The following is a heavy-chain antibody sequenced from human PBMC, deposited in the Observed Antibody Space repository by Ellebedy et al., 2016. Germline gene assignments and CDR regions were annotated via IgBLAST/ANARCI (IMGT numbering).Heavy chain of an antibody. Sequence: SETLSLTCTVSGGSISSYYWTWIRQPPGKGLEWIGYIYYSGSTSYNPSLKSRVTISVDTSKNQFSVNLSSVTAADTAVYYCARGLFDHRMAFDIWGQGTMVTVSS. J-gene: IGHJ3*02. D-gene: IGHD2-21*01. CDR2: IYYSGST. CDR3: ARGLFDHRMAFDI. CDR1: GGSISSYY. V-gene: IGHV4-59*12.